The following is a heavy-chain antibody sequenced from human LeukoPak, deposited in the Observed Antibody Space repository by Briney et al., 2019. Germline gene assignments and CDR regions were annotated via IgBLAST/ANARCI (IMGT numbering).Heavy chain of an antibody. D-gene: IGHD5-18*01. CDR3: ARHRGYSYGYYFDY. J-gene: IGHJ4*02. CDR2: IYYSGIT. V-gene: IGHV4-59*08. CDR1: GGSISSYY. Sequence: PSETLSLTCTVSGGSISSYYWSWIREPPGKGLQWIGYIYYSGITNYNPSLKSRVTISVDTSKNQFSLKLTSVTAADTAVYYCARHRGYSYGYYFDYWGQGTLVTVSS.